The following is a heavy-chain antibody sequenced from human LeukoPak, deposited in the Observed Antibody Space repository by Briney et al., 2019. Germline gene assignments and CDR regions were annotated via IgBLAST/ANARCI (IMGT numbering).Heavy chain of an antibody. V-gene: IGHV4-39*01. J-gene: IGHJ6*02. D-gene: IGHD2-15*01. CDR3: ASPFLGYCSGGSCPKTYYYYGMDV. CDR2: IYYSGST. Sequence: SETLSLTCTVSGGSISSSSSYWGWIRQPPGKGLEWIGSIYYSGSTYYNPSLKSRVTISVDTSKNQFSLKLSSVTAADTAVYYCASPFLGYCSGGSCPKTYYYYGMDVWGQGTTVTVSS. CDR1: GGSISSSSSY.